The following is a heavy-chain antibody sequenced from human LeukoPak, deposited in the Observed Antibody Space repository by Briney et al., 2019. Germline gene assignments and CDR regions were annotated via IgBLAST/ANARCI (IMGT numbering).Heavy chain of an antibody. J-gene: IGHJ3*02. CDR2: IKSKTDGGTT. V-gene: IGHV3-15*01. CDR3: TTEREWYDAFDI. CDR1: GFTFSNAW. Sequence: GGSLRLSCAASGFTFSNAWMSWVRQAPGKGLEWVGRIKSKTDGGTTDYAAPVKGRFTISRDDSKNTLYLQMNSLKTEDTAVYYCTTEREWYDAFDIWGQGTMVTVSS. D-gene: IGHD3-3*01.